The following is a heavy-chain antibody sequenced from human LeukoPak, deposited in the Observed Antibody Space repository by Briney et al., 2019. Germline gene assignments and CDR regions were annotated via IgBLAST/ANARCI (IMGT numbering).Heavy chain of an antibody. CDR2: ISNNDGTI. Sequence: PGGSLRLSCAASGFTFSSYEMNWVRQAPGKGLEWVSCISNNDGTIYHADSVKGRFTISRDNSKNSLYLQMNSLRTEDTSLYYCAKDMAAYYYASGNIDYWGQGTLVTVSS. CDR3: AKDMAAYYYASGNIDY. CDR1: GFTFSSYE. V-gene: IGHV3-48*03. D-gene: IGHD3-10*01. J-gene: IGHJ4*02.